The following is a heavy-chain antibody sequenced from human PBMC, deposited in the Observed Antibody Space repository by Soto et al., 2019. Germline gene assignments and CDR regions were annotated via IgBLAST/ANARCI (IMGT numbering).Heavy chain of an antibody. D-gene: IGHD2-2*03. V-gene: IGHV5-51*01. J-gene: IGHJ3*02. CDR3: ARIIGYCRNNDCSWTFDI. CDR2: FYPGDSTS. CDR1: GYSFISYW. Sequence: GESLKISCKTSGYSFISYWVAWVRQKPGKGLEWMGTFYPGDSTSTYSPSFQGQVTISVDKSISTAYLRLSSLKASDTAMYYCARIIGYCRNNDCSWTFDIWGQGTMVTVSS.